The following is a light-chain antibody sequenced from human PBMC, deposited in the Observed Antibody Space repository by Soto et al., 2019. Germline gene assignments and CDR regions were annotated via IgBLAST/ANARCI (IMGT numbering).Light chain of an antibody. CDR1: SGDVGNYNL. J-gene: IGLJ1*01. CDR3: CSYVGSSTSSV. Sequence: QSVLTQPASVSGSPGQSITISCTGTSGDVGNYNLVSWYQQHPGKAPKLMIYEVNKWPSGVSNRFSGSKSVNTASLTISGLQAEYDSDYYCCSYVGSSTSSVFGTDTNFTV. CDR2: EVN. V-gene: IGLV2-23*02.